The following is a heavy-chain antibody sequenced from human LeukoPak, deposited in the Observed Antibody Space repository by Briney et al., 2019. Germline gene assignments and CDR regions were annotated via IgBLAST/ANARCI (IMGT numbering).Heavy chain of an antibody. V-gene: IGHV3-30*04. D-gene: IGHD3-16*01. Sequence: PGGSLRLSCAASGFTFSSYAMHWVRQAPGKGLEWVAVISYDGSNKYYADSVKGRFTISRDNSKNTLYLQMNSLRAEDTAVYYCAREGESNQFDYWGQGTLVTVSS. CDR1: GFTFSSYA. CDR3: AREGESNQFDY. J-gene: IGHJ4*02. CDR2: ISYDGSNK.